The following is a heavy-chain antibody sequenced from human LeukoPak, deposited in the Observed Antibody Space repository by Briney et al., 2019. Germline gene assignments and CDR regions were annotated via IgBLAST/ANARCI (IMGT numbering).Heavy chain of an antibody. CDR1: GFTFSSYA. D-gene: IGHD3-22*01. CDR2: ISGSGGST. CDR3: AKEGITMIVVVRAFDI. V-gene: IGHV3-23*01. J-gene: IGHJ3*02. Sequence: GGSLRLSCAASGFTFSSYAMSWVRQAPGKGLEWVSAISGSGGSTYYADSVKGRFTISRDNSKNTLYLQMNSLRAEDTAVYYCAKEGITMIVVVRAFDIWGQGTMVTVSS.